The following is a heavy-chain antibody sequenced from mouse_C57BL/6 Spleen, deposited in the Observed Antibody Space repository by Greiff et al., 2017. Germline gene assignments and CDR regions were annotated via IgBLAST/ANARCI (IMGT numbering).Heavy chain of an antibody. D-gene: IGHD1-1*01. J-gene: IGHJ1*03. Sequence: QVHVKQPGAELVRPGSSVKLSCKASGYTFTSYWMHWVKQRPIQGLDWIGNLDPSDSETHYNQKFKDKATLTVDKSSSTAYMQLSSLTSEDSAVYYWARSPYYYGSSLWYFDVWGTGTTVTVSS. CDR2: LDPSDSET. CDR3: ARSPYYYGSSLWYFDV. V-gene: IGHV1-52*01. CDR1: GYTFTSYW.